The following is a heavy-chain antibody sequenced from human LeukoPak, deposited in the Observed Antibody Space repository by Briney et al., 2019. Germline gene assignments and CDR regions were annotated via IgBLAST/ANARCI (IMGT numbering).Heavy chain of an antibody. J-gene: IGHJ4*02. CDR2: ISSSSSYI. D-gene: IGHD6-19*01. V-gene: IGHV3-21*01. CDR1: GFTFSSYS. Sequence: GGSLRLSCAASGFTFSSYSMNWVRQAPGKGLEWVSSISSSSSYIYYADSVKGRFTISRDNAKNSLYLQMNSLRAEDMAMYYCARDLGYSSGWYGDYWGQGTLVTVSS. CDR3: ARDLGYSSGWYGDY.